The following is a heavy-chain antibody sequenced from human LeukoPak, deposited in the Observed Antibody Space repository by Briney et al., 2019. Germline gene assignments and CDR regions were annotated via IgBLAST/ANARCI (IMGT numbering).Heavy chain of an antibody. CDR3: AKSLANHPHSSRYYFDY. D-gene: IGHD6-13*01. J-gene: IGHJ4*02. CDR2: ISGSGVST. CDR1: GFTFDDYA. V-gene: IGHV3-23*01. Sequence: PGGSLRLSCAASGFTFDDYAMHWVRQAPGKGLEWVSVISGSGVSTYYADSVKGRFTISRDNSKNTLYLQMNSLRAEDTAVYYCAKSLANHPHSSRYYFDYWGQGTLVTVSS.